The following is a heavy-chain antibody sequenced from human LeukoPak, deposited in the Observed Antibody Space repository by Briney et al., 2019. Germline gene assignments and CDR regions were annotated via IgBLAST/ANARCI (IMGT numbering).Heavy chain of an antibody. J-gene: IGHJ5*02. CDR3: ARSILHCSSTSCYTTEAFGP. Sequence: KTSETLSLTCTVSGGSISSYYWSWIRQPAGKGLEWIGRIYTSGSTNYNPSLKSRVTMSVDTSKNQFSLKLSSVTAADTAVYYCARSILHCSSTSCYTTEAFGPWGQGTLVTVSS. V-gene: IGHV4-4*07. CDR1: GGSISSYY. D-gene: IGHD2-2*02. CDR2: IYTSGST.